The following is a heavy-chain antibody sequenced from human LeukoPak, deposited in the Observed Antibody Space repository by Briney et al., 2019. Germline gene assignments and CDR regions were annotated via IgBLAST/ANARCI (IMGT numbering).Heavy chain of an antibody. V-gene: IGHV3-23*01. Sequence: PGGSLRLSCAASGFTFSSYAMSWVRQAPGKGLEWVSAISGSGGSTFYADAVKGRFTISRDNAKNSLYLQMNSLRAEDTAVYYCARVGKLRLGELSLPVDYWGQGTLVTVSS. D-gene: IGHD3-16*02. CDR1: GFTFSSYA. J-gene: IGHJ4*02. CDR2: ISGSGGST. CDR3: ARVGKLRLGELSLPVDY.